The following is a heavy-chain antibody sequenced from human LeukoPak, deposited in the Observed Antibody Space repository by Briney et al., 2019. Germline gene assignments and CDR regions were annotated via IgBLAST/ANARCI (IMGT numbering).Heavy chain of an antibody. D-gene: IGHD4-11*01. Sequence: SETLSLTCAVYGGSFSGYYWSWIRQPPGKGLEWIGEINHSGSTNYNPSLKSRVTISVDTSKNQFSLKLSSVTAADTAVYYCARGRSNPRYYYYYYYMDVWGKGTTVTVSS. CDR1: GGSFSGYY. V-gene: IGHV4-34*01. CDR2: INHSGST. CDR3: ARGRSNPRYYYYYYYMDV. J-gene: IGHJ6*03.